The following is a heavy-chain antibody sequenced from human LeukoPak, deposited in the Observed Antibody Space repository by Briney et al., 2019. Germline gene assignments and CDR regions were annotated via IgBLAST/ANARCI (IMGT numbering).Heavy chain of an antibody. CDR2: ISGSGGST. J-gene: IGHJ4*02. CDR1: GLTFSSYA. D-gene: IGHD5-18*01. CDR3: AKGGGYSYGYTDY. Sequence: GGSLRLSCAASGLTFSSYAMSWVRQAPGKGLEWVSAISGSGGSTYYADSVKGRFTISRDNSKNTLYLQMNSLRAEDTAVYYCAKGGGYSYGYTDYWGQGTLVTVSS. V-gene: IGHV3-23*01.